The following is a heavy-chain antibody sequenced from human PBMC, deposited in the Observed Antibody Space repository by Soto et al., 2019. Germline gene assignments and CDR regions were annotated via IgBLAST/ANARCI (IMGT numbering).Heavy chain of an antibody. V-gene: IGHV5-51*01. CDR1: GYIFATYW. Sequence: PGESLKISCQASGYIFATYWIGWVRQMPGKGLEWMGIIYPDDSDTRYSPSFQGQVTISADKSISTAYLQWSSLKASDTAMYYCARLHDYATEEYFPHWGQGTLVTVSS. CDR3: ARLHDYATEEYFPH. CDR2: IYPDDSDT. J-gene: IGHJ1*01. D-gene: IGHD4-17*01.